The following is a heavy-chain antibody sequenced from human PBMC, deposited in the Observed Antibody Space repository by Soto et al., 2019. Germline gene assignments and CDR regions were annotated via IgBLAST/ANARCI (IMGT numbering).Heavy chain of an antibody. Sequence: SETLSLTCTVSGGSISSYYWSWIRQPPGKGLEWIGYIYYSGSTYYNPSLKSRLTISVDTSKNQFSLRLNSVTAADTAVYYCARASFMTTVTPFDYWGQGTLVTVSS. J-gene: IGHJ4*02. V-gene: IGHV4-59*08. D-gene: IGHD4-17*01. CDR1: GGSISSYY. CDR2: IYYSGST. CDR3: ARASFMTTVTPFDY.